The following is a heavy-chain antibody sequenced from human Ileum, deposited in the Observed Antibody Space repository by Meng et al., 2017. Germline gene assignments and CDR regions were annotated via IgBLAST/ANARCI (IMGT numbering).Heavy chain of an antibody. CDR2: INPNSGGT. J-gene: IGHJ4*02. Sequence: EQLVKSGADVKKPGGSGKVSCEASVYTFTGYNMQWVRQAPGQGLEWMGRINPNSGGTNYAQKFQGRVTMTRDTSISTAYMELSRLRSDDTAVYYCARDSGIAVAGTGLDYWGQGTLVTVSS. V-gene: IGHV1-2*06. D-gene: IGHD6-19*01. CDR1: VYTFTGYN. CDR3: ARDSGIAVAGTGLDY.